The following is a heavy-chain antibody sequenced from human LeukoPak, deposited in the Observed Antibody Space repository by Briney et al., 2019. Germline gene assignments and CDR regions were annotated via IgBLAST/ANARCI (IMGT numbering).Heavy chain of an antibody. J-gene: IGHJ4*02. CDR3: ARVQGSGIVGATSIDY. CDR1: GYSISSGYY. CDR2: IYHSGST. V-gene: IGHV4-38-2*02. D-gene: IGHD1-26*01. Sequence: SETLSLTCTVSGYSISSGYYWGWIRQPPGKGLEWIGSIYHSGSTYYNPSLKSRVTISVDTSKNQFSLKLSSVTAADTAVYYCARVQGSGIVGATSIDYWGQGTLATVSS.